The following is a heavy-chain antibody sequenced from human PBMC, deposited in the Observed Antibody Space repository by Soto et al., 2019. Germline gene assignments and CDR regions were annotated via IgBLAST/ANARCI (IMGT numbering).Heavy chain of an antibody. Sequence: SETLSLTCAVYGGSFSGYYWSWIRQPPGKGLEWIGEINHSGSTNYNPSLKSRVTISVDTSKNQFSLKLSSVTAADTAVYYCASPQGWYSPRLGDWFDPWGQGTLVTVS. D-gene: IGHD6-19*01. J-gene: IGHJ5*02. CDR3: ASPQGWYSPRLGDWFDP. V-gene: IGHV4-34*01. CDR1: GGSFSGYY. CDR2: INHSGST.